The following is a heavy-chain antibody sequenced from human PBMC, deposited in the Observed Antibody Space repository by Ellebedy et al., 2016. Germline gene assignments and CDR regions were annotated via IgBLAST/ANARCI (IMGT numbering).Heavy chain of an antibody. J-gene: IGHJ4*02. CDR1: GGTFSSYG. CDR3: ARAQPFAVRYCSGGSCYKPFGY. V-gene: IGHV3-33*01. D-gene: IGHD2-15*01. CDR2: IWYDGSNK. Sequence: SCKASGGTFSSYGMHWVRQAPGKGLEWVAVIWYDGSNKYYADSVKGRFTISRDNAKNTLYLQMNSLRAEDTAVYYCARAQPFAVRYCSGGSCYKPFGYWGQGTLVTVSS.